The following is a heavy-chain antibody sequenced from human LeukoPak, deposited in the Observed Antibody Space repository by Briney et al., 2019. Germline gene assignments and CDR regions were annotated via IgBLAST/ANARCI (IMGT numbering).Heavy chain of an antibody. J-gene: IGHJ4*02. D-gene: IGHD2-15*01. CDR1: GGSISSYY. CDR2: IYYSGST. V-gene: IGHV4-59*08. Sequence: SETLSLTCTVSGGSISSYYWSWIRQPPGKGLEWIGYIYYSGSTNYNPSLKSRVTISVDTSKNQYSLKLSSVTAADTAVYYCERHLKKLPGYFDYWGQGTLVTVSS. CDR3: ERHLKKLPGYFDY.